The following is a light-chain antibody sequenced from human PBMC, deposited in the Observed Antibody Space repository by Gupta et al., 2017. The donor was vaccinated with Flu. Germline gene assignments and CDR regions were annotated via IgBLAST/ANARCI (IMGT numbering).Light chain of an antibody. CDR1: KVGDKY. Sequence: PGQTCSITCSGDKVGDKYVSWFRQKPGQSPQLVIYQDTRRPAGIPERFSGSNSGNTATLTIRETQALDEADYYCQAWVTNIAWVFGGGTKLTGL. CDR2: QDT. V-gene: IGLV3-1*01. J-gene: IGLJ3*02. CDR3: QAWVTNIAWV.